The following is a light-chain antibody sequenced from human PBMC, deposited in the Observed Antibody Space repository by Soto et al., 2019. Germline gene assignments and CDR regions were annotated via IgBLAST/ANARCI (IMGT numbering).Light chain of an antibody. V-gene: IGKV1-5*03. CDR2: KVS. Sequence: IQMTQSPSTLSASVGDRVTITCRASQSVSSWLAWYQQKPGNAPKLLIYKVSILQSGVPSRFSGSGSGTEFTLTISSLQPDDFATYHCQQYNSYSRTFGQGTKVDIK. CDR1: QSVSSW. J-gene: IGKJ1*01. CDR3: QQYNSYSRT.